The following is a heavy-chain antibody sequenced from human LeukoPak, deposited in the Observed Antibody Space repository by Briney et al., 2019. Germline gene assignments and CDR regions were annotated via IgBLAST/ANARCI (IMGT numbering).Heavy chain of an antibody. CDR1: GGTFSSYA. CDR2: IIPIFGTA. V-gene: IGHV1-69*01. D-gene: IGHD2-2*02. Sequence: ASVKVSCKASGGTFSSYAISWVRQAPGQGLEWMGGIIPIFGTANYAQKFQGRVTITADESTSTAYMELSSLRSEDTAVYYCARSGAIGYCSSTSCYTAYYFDYWGQGTLVTVSS. CDR3: ARSGAIGYCSSTSCYTAYYFDY. J-gene: IGHJ4*02.